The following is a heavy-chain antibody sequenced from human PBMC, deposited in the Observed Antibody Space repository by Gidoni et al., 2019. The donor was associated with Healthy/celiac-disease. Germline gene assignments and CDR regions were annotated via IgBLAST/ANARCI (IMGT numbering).Heavy chain of an antibody. J-gene: IGHJ5*02. CDR1: GGSFTGYY. CDR3: ARGGPIAARLRFDP. D-gene: IGHD6-6*01. V-gene: IGHV4-34*01. CDR2: INHSGST. Sequence: VQLQQWGARLLTPSETLSLTCAVYGGSFTGYYWTWIRQPPGKGLEWIGEINHSGSTKYNPSRKSRVTISADRSRNQFSLKLSSVTAADTDVYYCARGGPIAARLRFDPWGQGTLVTVSS.